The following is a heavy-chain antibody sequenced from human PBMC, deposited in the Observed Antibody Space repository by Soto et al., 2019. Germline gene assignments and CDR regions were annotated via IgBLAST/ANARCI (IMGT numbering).Heavy chain of an antibody. Sequence: KPSETLSLTCTVSGGSISSYYWSWIRQPPGKGLEWIGSIYYSGSTYYNPSLKSRLTISVDTSKNQFSLKLSSVTAADTAVYYCTQAWEPNGWFDPWGQGTLVTVSS. V-gene: IGHV4-59*05. CDR3: TQAWEPNGWFDP. D-gene: IGHD1-26*01. CDR2: IYYSGST. CDR1: GGSISSYY. J-gene: IGHJ5*02.